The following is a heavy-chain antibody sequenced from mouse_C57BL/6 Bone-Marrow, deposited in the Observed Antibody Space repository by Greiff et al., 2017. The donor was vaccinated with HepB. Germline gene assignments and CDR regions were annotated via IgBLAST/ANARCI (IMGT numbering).Heavy chain of an antibody. CDR1: GFSFNTYA. J-gene: IGHJ4*01. V-gene: IGHV10-1*01. CDR2: IRSKSNNYET. CDR3: VREGLHYGSSDPYYYAMDY. D-gene: IGHD1-1*01. Sequence: EVQLVESGGGLVQPKGSLKLSCAASGFSFNTYAMNWVRQAPGKGLEWVARIRSKSNNYETYYAGSVKDRFTIYRDDSESMLYLQMNHLKTEDTAMYYCVREGLHYGSSDPYYYAMDYWGQGTSVTVSS.